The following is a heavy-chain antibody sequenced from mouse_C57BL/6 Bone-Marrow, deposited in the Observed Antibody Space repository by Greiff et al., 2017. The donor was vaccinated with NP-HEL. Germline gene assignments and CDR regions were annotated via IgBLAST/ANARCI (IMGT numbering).Heavy chain of an antibody. CDR3: ARHGPAWFAY. Sequence: EVQGVESGGGLVQPGGSLKLSCAASGFTFSDYGMAWVRQAPRKGPEWVAFISNLAYSIYYADTVTGRFTISRENAKNTLYLEMSSLRSEDTAMYYCARHGPAWFAYWGQGTLVTVSA. V-gene: IGHV5-15*01. J-gene: IGHJ3*01. CDR2: ISNLAYSI. CDR1: GFTFSDYG.